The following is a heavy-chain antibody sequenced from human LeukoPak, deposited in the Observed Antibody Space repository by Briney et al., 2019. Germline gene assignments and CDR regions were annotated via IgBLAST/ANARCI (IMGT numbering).Heavy chain of an antibody. CDR2: IYYSGST. CDR3: ASMGRADYDFWSGYPTYNWLDP. CDR1: GGSISSSSYY. V-gene: IGHV4-39*01. D-gene: IGHD3-3*01. J-gene: IGHJ5*02. Sequence: SETLSLTCTVSGGSISSSSYYWGWIRQPPGKGLEWIGSIYYSGSTYYNPSLKSRVTISVDTSKNQFSLKLSSVTAADTAVYYCASMGRADYDFWSGYPTYNWLDPWAREPWSPSP.